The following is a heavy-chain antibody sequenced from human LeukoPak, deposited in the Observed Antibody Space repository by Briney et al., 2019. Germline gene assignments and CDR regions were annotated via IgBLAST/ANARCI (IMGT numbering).Heavy chain of an antibody. D-gene: IGHD4-17*01. Sequence: SETLSLTCTVSGGSISSGGYYWSWIRQHPGKGLEWIGYIYYSGSTYYNPSLKSRVTISVDTSKNQFSLKLSSVTAADTAVYHCARDGTSYGDPHWYFDLWGRGTLVTVSS. CDR3: ARDGTSYGDPHWYFDL. V-gene: IGHV4-31*03. CDR1: GGSISSGGYY. CDR2: IYYSGST. J-gene: IGHJ2*01.